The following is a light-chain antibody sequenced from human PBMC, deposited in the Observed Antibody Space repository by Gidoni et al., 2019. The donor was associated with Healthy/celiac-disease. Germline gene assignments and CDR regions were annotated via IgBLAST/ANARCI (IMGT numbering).Light chain of an antibody. CDR1: QRVLYSSNNKNY. V-gene: IGKV4-1*01. CDR3: QQYYSTPMYT. CDR2: WAS. Sequence: DIVMTQSTDSLAVSLGERATINCKSSQRVLYSSNNKNYLAWYQQKPGQPPKLLIYWASTRESGGPDRFSGSGSGTDFTLTISSLQAEDVAVYYCQQYYSTPMYTFGQGTKLEIK. J-gene: IGKJ2*01.